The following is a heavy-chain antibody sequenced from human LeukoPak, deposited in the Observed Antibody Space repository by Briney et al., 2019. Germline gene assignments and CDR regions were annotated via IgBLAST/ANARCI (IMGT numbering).Heavy chain of an antibody. J-gene: IGHJ5*02. V-gene: IGHV1-69*13. D-gene: IGHD2-2*01. CDR3: ARVVTPRYCSTTNCYWKGWFDP. CDR2: IIAIFGTA. Sequence: SVKVSCKASGGTLSRYAISWVRQAPGQGLEWMGGIIAIFGTANYAQKSQGRVTITADESTGTAYMELSSLRSEDTAVYYCARVVTPRYCSTTNCYWKGWFDPWGQGTLVTVSS. CDR1: GGTLSRYA.